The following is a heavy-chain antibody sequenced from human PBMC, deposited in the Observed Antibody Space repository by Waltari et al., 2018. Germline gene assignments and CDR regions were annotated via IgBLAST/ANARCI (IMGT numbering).Heavy chain of an antibody. CDR1: GGSFSGYY. CDR3: ARRSVLRYFDWPRKGAFDI. Sequence: QVQLQQWGAGLLKPSETLSLTCAVYGGSFSGYYWRWIRQPPGKGLEWIGEINHSGSTNYNPSLKSRVTISVDTSKNQFSLKLSSVTAADTAVYYCARRSVLRYFDWPRKGAFDIWGQGTMVTVSS. CDR2: INHSGST. D-gene: IGHD3-9*01. J-gene: IGHJ3*02. V-gene: IGHV4-34*01.